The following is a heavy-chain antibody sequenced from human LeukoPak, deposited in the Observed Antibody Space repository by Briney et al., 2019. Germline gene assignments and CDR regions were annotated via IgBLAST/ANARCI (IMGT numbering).Heavy chain of an antibody. D-gene: IGHD1-26*01. CDR3: ARVSSRSGSWDFDS. J-gene: IGHJ4*02. Sequence: SETLSLTCTVSGGSISGYYWSWIRQPAGKGPEWIGRIYTSGSTNYNPSLKSRVTMSVDTSRNQFSLKLSSVTAADTAVYYCARVSSRSGSWDFDSWGQGTLVTVSS. CDR1: GGSISGYY. V-gene: IGHV4-4*07. CDR2: IYTSGST.